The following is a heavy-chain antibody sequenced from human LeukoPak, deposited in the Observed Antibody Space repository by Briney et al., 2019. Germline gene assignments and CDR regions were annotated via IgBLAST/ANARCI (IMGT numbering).Heavy chain of an antibody. CDR3: SRVIGGYDSTFYYYYMDV. V-gene: IGHV3-23*01. CDR1: GFTFDDYA. Sequence: GGSLRLSCAASGFTFDDYAMHWVRQAPGKGLEWVSAISGSGGSTYYADSVKGRFTISRDNSKNTLYLQMNSLRAEDTAVYYCSRVIGGYDSTFYYYYMDVWGKGTTVTISS. J-gene: IGHJ6*03. D-gene: IGHD5-12*01. CDR2: ISGSGGST.